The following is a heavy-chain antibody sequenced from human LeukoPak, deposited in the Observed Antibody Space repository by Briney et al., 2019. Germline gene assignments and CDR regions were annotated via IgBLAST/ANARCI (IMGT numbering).Heavy chain of an antibody. D-gene: IGHD3-3*01. CDR2: VHHSGRT. CDR1: GYSISSDYY. J-gene: IGHJ5*02. CDR3: ARDHLANLASRLFDP. Sequence: PSETLSLTCTVSGYSISSDYYWGWIRQPPGKGLEWIGSVHHSGRTYYNPSLKSRVTISVDTSKKQFSLKLNSVTAADTAVYYCARDHLANLASRLFDPWGQGSLVTVSS. V-gene: IGHV4-38-2*02.